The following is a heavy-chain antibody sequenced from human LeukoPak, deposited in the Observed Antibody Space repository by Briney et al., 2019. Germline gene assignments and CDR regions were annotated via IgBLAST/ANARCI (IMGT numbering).Heavy chain of an antibody. CDR3: ARVMDGYNRASDY. V-gene: IGHV3-30*04. J-gene: IGHJ4*02. CDR1: GFTFSSCA. D-gene: IGHD5-24*01. CDR2: ISYDGSNK. Sequence: GGSLRLSCAASGFTFSSCAMHWVRQAPGKGLEWVAAISYDGSNKYYADSVKGRFTISRDNSKNTLYLQMNSLRAEDTAVYYCARVMDGYNRASDYWGQGTLVTVSS.